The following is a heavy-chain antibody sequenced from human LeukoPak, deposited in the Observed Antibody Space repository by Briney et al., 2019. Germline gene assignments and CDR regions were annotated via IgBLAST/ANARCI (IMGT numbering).Heavy chain of an antibody. V-gene: IGHV5-10-1*01. CDR2: IDPSDSYT. D-gene: IGHD3-10*01. CDR3: ARDGSGSYYFGY. Sequence: GESLRISCKGSGYSFTSYWISWVRQMTGKGLEWMGRIDPSDSYTNYSPSFQGHVTISADKSISTAYLQWSSLKASDTAMYYCARDGSGSYYFGYWGQGTLVTVSS. CDR1: GYSFTSYW. J-gene: IGHJ4*02.